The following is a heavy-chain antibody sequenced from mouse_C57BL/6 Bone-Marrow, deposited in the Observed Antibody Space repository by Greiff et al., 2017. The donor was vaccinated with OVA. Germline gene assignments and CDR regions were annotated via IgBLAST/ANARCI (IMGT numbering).Heavy chain of an antibody. CDR3: ANNYRFAY. Sequence: EVQLQQSGAELVKPGASVKISCKASGYTFTDYYMHWVKQSHGKGLEWIGDINPNNGGTSYNQKFKGKATLTVDKSSSTAYMELRSLTSEDSAVDYCANNYRFAYWGQGTLVTVSA. V-gene: IGHV1-26*01. J-gene: IGHJ3*01. CDR1: GYTFTDYY. CDR2: INPNNGGT. D-gene: IGHD1-3*01.